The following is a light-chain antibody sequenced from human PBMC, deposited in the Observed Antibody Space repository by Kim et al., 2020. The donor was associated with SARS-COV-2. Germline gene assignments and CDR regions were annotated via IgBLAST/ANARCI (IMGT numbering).Light chain of an antibody. V-gene: IGLV3-21*04. J-gene: IGLJ2*01. Sequence: SYELTQPPSVSVAPGKTASITCGGNNIGGKTVHWYQQKPGQAPVLVIYYDTDRPSGIPERLSGSNAGNTATLTISRGEAGDEADYYCQVWVSSSVLFGGGPKLTVL. CDR1: NIGGKT. CDR3: QVWVSSSVL. CDR2: YDT.